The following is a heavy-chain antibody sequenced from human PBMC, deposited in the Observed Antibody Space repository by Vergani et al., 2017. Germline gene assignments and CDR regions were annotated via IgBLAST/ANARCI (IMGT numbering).Heavy chain of an antibody. Sequence: QVQLVQSGAEVKKPGASVKVSCKASGYTFTGYYRHWVRQAPGQGLEWMGWINTNSGCTNYAQQFQGRVTMTRDTSISTAYMELSRLRSDDTAVYYCAREKWELLGVYYYYMDVWGKGTTVTVSS. J-gene: IGHJ6*03. D-gene: IGHD1-26*01. CDR1: GYTFTGYY. V-gene: IGHV1-2*02. CDR3: AREKWELLGVYYYYMDV. CDR2: INTNSGCT.